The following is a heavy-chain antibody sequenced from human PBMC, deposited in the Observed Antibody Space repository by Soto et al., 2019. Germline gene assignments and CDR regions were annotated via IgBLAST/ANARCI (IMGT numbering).Heavy chain of an antibody. J-gene: IGHJ6*03. V-gene: IGHV4-59*08. CDR1: GGSISSYY. D-gene: IGHD6-13*01. Sequence: SETLSLTCTVSGGSISSYYWSWIRQPPGKGLEWIGYIYYSGSTNYNPSLKSRVTISVDTSKNQFSLKLSSVTAADTAVYYCARIAAAGYYYYYYYMDVWGKGTTVTVS. CDR2: IYYSGST. CDR3: ARIAAAGYYYYYYYMDV.